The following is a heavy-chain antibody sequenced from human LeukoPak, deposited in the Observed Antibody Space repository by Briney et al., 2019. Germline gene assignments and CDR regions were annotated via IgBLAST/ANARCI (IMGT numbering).Heavy chain of an antibody. V-gene: IGHV1-2*02. Sequence: ASVKVSCKASGYTFTGYYMHWVRQAPGQGLEWMGWINPNSGGTNYAQKFQGRVTMTRDTSISTAYMELSRLRSDDTAVYYCAIDGGYRPNWFDPWGQGTLVTVSS. D-gene: IGHD3-22*01. CDR3: AIDGGYRPNWFDP. CDR1: GYTFTGYY. CDR2: INPNSGGT. J-gene: IGHJ5*02.